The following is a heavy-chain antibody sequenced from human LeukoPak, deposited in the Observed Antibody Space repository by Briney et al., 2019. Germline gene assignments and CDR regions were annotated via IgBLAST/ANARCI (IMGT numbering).Heavy chain of an antibody. CDR1: GFSLSTSGVG. Sequence: SGPTLVNPTQTLTLTCTFSGFSLSTSGVGVGWIRQPPGKALEWLALIYWNDDKRYSPSLKSRLTITKDTSKSQVVLTMTNMDPVDTATYYCAHTIAAAGTGGVGYWGQGTLVTVSS. D-gene: IGHD6-13*01. CDR3: AHTIAAAGTGGVGY. V-gene: IGHV2-5*01. CDR2: IYWNDDK. J-gene: IGHJ4*02.